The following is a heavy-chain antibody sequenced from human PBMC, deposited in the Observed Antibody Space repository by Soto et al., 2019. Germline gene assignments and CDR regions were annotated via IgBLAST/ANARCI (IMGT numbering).Heavy chain of an antibody. D-gene: IGHD6-19*01. CDR1: GGSISSYY. Sequence: SETLYLTCTVSGGSISSYYWSCIRQPPGKGLEGIGYSYYSGSTNYNPSLKSRVTISVDTSKNQFSLKLSSVTAADTAVYYCARAIAVAGSYYYYYGLEVWGQGTTVTVSS. CDR3: ARAIAVAGSYYYYYGLEV. CDR2: SYYSGST. J-gene: IGHJ6*02. V-gene: IGHV4-59*01.